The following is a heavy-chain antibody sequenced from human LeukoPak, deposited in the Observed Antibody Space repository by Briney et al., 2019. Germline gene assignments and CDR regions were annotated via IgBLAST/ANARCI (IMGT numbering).Heavy chain of an antibody. Sequence: GGSLRLSCAASGFTFSSYAMSWVRQAPGKGLEWVSGISGSGAYTYYADSVKGRFTISRDNSKNTLYLQMNSLRAEDTAVYYCAKRSRTGYSGYDSGIYYFDYWGQGTLVTVSS. CDR3: AKRSRTGYSGYDSGIYYFDY. CDR2: ISGSGAYT. J-gene: IGHJ4*02. V-gene: IGHV3-23*01. D-gene: IGHD5-12*01. CDR1: GFTFSSYA.